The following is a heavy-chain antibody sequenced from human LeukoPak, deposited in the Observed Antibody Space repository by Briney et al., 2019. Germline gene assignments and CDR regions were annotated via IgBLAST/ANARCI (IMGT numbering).Heavy chain of an antibody. CDR3: ARGDYGSGSYCDY. CDR2: IYHSGTT. J-gene: IGHJ4*02. D-gene: IGHD3-10*01. V-gene: IGHV4-34*01. Sequence: SETLSLTCAVYVGSLSGYYWTWVRQPPGKGLEWIGEIYHSGTTNYNPSLKSRVTISFDTSKNQFSLKLTSVAAADTAVYYCARGDYGSGSYCDYWGQGTLVTVSS. CDR1: VGSLSGYY.